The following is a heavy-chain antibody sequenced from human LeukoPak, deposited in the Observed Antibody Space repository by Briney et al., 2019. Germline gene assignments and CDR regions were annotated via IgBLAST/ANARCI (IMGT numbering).Heavy chain of an antibody. CDR1: GVSISSSNSY. CDR3: ARQTGSGLFILP. J-gene: IGHJ4*02. D-gene: IGHD3/OR15-3a*01. Sequence: SETLSLTCTVSGVSISSSNSYWGWIRQPPGKGLEWIGGIYYSGNTYYNASLKSQVSISIDTSKNQFSLKLTSVTAADTAVYYCARQTGSGLFILPGGQGTLVTVSS. V-gene: IGHV4-39*01. CDR2: IYYSGNT.